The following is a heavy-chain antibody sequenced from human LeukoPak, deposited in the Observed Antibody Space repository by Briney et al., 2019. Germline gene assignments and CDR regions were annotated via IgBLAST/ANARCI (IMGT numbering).Heavy chain of an antibody. D-gene: IGHD6-13*01. J-gene: IGHJ4*02. CDR3: ARAEYSSSFDY. CDR1: GGSISSSRYY. Sequence: TLSLTCTVSGGSISSSRYYWGWIRQPPGKGREWIGYIYYSGSTYYNPPLKSRVTISVDTSKKQFSLKLSSVTAADTAVYYCARAEYSSSFDYWGQGTLVTVSS. V-gene: IGHV4-30-4*08. CDR2: IYYSGST.